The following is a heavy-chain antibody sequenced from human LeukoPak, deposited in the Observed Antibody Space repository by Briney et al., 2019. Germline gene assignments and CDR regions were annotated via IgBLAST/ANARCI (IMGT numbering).Heavy chain of an antibody. CDR1: GFIISGYA. D-gene: IGHD1-1*01. Sequence: GGSLRLSCAASGFIISGYAMSWVRQAPGKGLEWVSSISYSGDGTKYADSVKGRCTISREDSKNTLYLQMNSLRAEDTAVYYCAKGDTPDNSYNYFAPWGQGTLVTVST. CDR3: AKGDTPDNSYNYFAP. J-gene: IGHJ5*02. CDR2: ISYSGDGT. V-gene: IGHV3-23*01.